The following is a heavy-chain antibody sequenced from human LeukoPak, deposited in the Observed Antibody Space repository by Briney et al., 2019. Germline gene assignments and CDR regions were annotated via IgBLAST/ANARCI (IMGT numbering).Heavy chain of an antibody. CDR3: AGEWGRRGFGSQIDS. J-gene: IGHJ4*02. V-gene: IGHV4-59*01. CDR1: GASMSSYV. CDR2: ISDSGRT. Sequence: SETLSLTCIVSGASMSSYVWSWIRQPPGKELEWIGYISDSGRTNYNASLKSRVTISVDPSQNQVYLKLRSVTAADTAVYFCAGEWGRRGFGSQIDSWGQGTVVTVSS. D-gene: IGHD3-10*01.